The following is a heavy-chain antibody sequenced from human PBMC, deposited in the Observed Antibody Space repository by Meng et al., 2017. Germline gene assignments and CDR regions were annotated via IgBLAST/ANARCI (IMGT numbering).Heavy chain of an antibody. J-gene: IGHJ4*02. CDR1: GFTFSSYE. Sequence: GESLKISCSASGFTFSSYEMNWVRQAPGKGLEWVSYISSSGSTIYYADSVKGRFTISRDNAKNSLYLQMNSLRAEDTAVYYCATKNDYGDYFSGYWGQGTLVTVSS. CDR2: ISSSGSTI. V-gene: IGHV3-48*03. CDR3: ATKNDYGDYFSGY. D-gene: IGHD4-17*01.